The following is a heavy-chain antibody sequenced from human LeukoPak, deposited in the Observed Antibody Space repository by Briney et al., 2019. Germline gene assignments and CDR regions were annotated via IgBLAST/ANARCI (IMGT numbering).Heavy chain of an antibody. V-gene: IGHV3-9*01. CDR2: NYWDSSSV. Sequence: GGSLRLSCTVSEFIFDDFAMHWVRQAPGKGLEWVSGNYWDSSSVDYADSVKGRFTISRDNAKNSLYLQMNSLRTDDTAVYYCVKDRKSRDLDSLDIWGQGTMVTVSS. D-gene: IGHD5-24*01. J-gene: IGHJ3*02. CDR3: VKDRKSRDLDSLDI. CDR1: EFIFDDFA.